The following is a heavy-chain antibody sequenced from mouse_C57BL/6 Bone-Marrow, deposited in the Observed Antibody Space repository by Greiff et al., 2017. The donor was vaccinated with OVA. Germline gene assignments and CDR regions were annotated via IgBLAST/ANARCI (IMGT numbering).Heavy chain of an antibody. D-gene: IGHD2-3*01. CDR3: ASRGWLLPYWYFDV. J-gene: IGHJ1*03. V-gene: IGHV5-6*01. CDR2: ISSGGSYT. Sequence: EVQLQESGGDLVKPGGSLKLSCAASGFTFSSYGMSWVRQTPDKRLEWVATISSGGSYTYYPDSVKGRFTISRDNAKNTLYLQMSSLKSEDTAMYYCASRGWLLPYWYFDVWGTGTTVTVSS. CDR1: GFTFSSYG.